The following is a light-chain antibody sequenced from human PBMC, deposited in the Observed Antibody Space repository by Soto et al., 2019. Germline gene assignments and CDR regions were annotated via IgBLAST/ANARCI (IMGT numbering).Light chain of an antibody. CDR1: QSISSY. J-gene: IGKJ4*01. CDR3: QQSYSGPLT. V-gene: IGKV1-39*01. CDR2: AAS. Sequence: DFQMTSSPSTLSASVGDRVTITCRASQSISSYLNWYQQKPGKAPKLLIYAASSLQSGVPSRFSGIGSGTDFTLTISSLQPEDFATYYCQQSYSGPLTFGGGTKVDIK.